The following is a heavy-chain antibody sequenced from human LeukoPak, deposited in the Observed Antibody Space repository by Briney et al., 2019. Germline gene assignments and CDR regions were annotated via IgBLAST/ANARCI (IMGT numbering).Heavy chain of an antibody. CDR2: IKQDGSDK. CDR3: AREADGFDV. CDR1: GFTFSSHY. Sequence: GGSLRLSCEASGFTFSSHYISWIRQAPGKGLEWVANIKQDGSDKYYLDSVKGRFTISRDNARSSLYPQMNSLRVEDTALYYCAREADGFDVWGQGTMVTVSS. J-gene: IGHJ3*01. V-gene: IGHV3-7*01.